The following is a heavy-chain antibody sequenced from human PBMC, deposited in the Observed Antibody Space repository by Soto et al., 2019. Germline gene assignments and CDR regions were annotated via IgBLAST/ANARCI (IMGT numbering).Heavy chain of an antibody. CDR2: IIPIFGTA. CDR1: GGTFSSYA. D-gene: IGHD3-3*01. V-gene: IGHV1-69*06. J-gene: IGHJ5*02. Sequence: SVKVSCKASGGTFSSYAISWVRQAPGQGLEWMGGIIPIFGTANYAQKFQGRVTITADKSTSTAYMELSSLRSEDTAVYYCARDNGDFWSGYQDWFDPWGQGTLVTVSS. CDR3: ARDNGDFWSGYQDWFDP.